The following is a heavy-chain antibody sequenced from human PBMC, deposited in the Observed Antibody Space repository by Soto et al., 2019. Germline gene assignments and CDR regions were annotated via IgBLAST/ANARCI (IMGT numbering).Heavy chain of an antibody. CDR2: IYTSGST. V-gene: IGHV4-4*07. CDR1: GGSISSYY. Sequence: SETLSLTCTVSGGSISSYYWSWIRQPAGKGLEWIGRIYTSGSTNYNPSLKSRVTMSVDTSKNQFSLKLSSVTAADTAVYYCARGTRYSGSYPPFDYWGQGTLVTVSS. CDR3: ARGTRYSGSYPPFDY. J-gene: IGHJ4*02. D-gene: IGHD1-26*01.